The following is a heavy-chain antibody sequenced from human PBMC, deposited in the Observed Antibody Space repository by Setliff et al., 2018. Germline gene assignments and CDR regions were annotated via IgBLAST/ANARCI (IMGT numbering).Heavy chain of an antibody. CDR1: GYSISSGYY. CDR2: IYHSGST. V-gene: IGHV4-38-2*01. D-gene: IGHD4-17*01. CDR3: ARQIDYGDFQYFDY. Sequence: SETLSLTCAVSGYSISSGYYWGWIRQPPGKGLEWIGNIYHSGSTYYNPSLKSRVTISVDTSKNQLSLKVHSVTAADTAVYYCARQIDYGDFQYFDYWGQGTLVTVSS. J-gene: IGHJ4*02.